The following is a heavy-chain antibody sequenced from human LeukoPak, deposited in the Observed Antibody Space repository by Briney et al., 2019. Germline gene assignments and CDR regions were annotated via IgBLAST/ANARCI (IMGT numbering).Heavy chain of an antibody. CDR3: AKDGAQYYYDSSGYYDY. V-gene: IGHV3-30*02. CDR2: IRYDGSNK. J-gene: IGHJ4*02. D-gene: IGHD3-22*01. Sequence: GGSLRPSCAASGFTFSSYGMHWVRQAPGKGLEWVAFIRYDGSNKYYADSVKGRFTISRDNSKNTLYLQMNSLRAEDTAVYYCAKDGAQYYYDSSGYYDYWGQGTLVTVSS. CDR1: GFTFSSYG.